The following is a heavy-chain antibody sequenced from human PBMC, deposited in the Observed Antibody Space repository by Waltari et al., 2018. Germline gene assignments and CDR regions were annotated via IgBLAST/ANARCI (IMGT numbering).Heavy chain of an antibody. CDR2: INHSGST. CDR3: ARHNAVLLWFGDQGGFDP. D-gene: IGHD3-10*01. V-gene: IGHV4-34*01. Sequence: QVQLQQWGAGLLKPSETLSLTCAVYGGSFSGYYWSWIRQPPGKGLEWIGEINHSGSTNYNPSLKSRVTISVDTSKNQFSLKLSSVTAADTAVYYCARHNAVLLWFGDQGGFDPWGQGTLVTVSS. J-gene: IGHJ5*02. CDR1: GGSFSGYY.